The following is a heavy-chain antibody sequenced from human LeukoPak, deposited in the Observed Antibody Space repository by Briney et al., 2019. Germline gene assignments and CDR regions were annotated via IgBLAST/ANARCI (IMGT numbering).Heavy chain of an antibody. J-gene: IGHJ4*02. CDR3: AKEGSNGDFDY. Sequence: GGSLRPSCAASGCTFSSYDMHWVRQAPGKVLEWVTVISYDGSNKYYADSVKGRFTISRDNSKNPLYLKMNSLSAEDTALYYCAKEGSNGDFDYWGQGTLVTVSS. CDR1: GCTFSSYD. D-gene: IGHD1-26*01. CDR2: ISYDGSNK. V-gene: IGHV3-30*18.